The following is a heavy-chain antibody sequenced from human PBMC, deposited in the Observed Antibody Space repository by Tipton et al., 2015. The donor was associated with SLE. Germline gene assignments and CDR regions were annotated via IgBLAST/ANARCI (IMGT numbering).Heavy chain of an antibody. D-gene: IGHD1-7*01. Sequence: TLSLTCTVSGGSLNNHFCSWIRQPAGKGLEWIGHIYYSGNTNYNPSLQSRVTISVDTSKNQFSLNLSSVTAADSAMYYCARDFGTGTLDSWGQGTLITVSS. CDR2: IYYSGNT. CDR3: ARDFGTGTLDS. J-gene: IGHJ4*02. V-gene: IGHV4-59*11. CDR1: GGSLNNHF.